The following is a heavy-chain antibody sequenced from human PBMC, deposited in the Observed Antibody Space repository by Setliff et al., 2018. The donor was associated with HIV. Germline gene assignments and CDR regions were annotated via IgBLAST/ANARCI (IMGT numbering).Heavy chain of an antibody. CDR3: ARLRPYNSALDY. J-gene: IGHJ4*02. CDR2: IWHDGINK. D-gene: IGHD3-10*01. V-gene: IGHV3-33*01. Sequence: GGSLRLSCAASGFTFSNYGMNWVRQAPGKGLEWVAVIWHDGINKNYVDTVKGRFTISRDNSKNTVYLQMDSLRNEDTGIYYCARLRPYNSALDYWGQGTLVTVSS. CDR1: GFTFSNYG.